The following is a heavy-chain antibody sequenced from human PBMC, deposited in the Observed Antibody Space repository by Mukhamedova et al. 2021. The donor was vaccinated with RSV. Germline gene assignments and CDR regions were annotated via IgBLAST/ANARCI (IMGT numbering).Heavy chain of an antibody. V-gene: IGHV3-73*01. CDR2: IRTKVNGYAT. Sequence: IRTKVNGYATSYSASVRGRFTISRDDSKDTAYLQMNNLITEDTAIYYCVRHVEGSRSYWSQGTLVTVSS. D-gene: IGHD3-10*01. J-gene: IGHJ4*02. CDR3: VRHVEGSRSY.